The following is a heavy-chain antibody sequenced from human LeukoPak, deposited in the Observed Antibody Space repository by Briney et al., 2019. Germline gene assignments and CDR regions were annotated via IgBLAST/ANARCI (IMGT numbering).Heavy chain of an antibody. CDR1: GFTFSSYA. J-gene: IGHJ4*02. Sequence: GGSLRLSCAASGFTFSSYAMSWVRQAPGKGLEWVSAISGSGGSTYYADSVKGRFTISRDNSKNTLYLQMNSLRAEDTAVYYCAKQIVVVPAAWVTGWGQGTLVTVSS. V-gene: IGHV3-23*01. CDR2: ISGSGGST. D-gene: IGHD2-2*01. CDR3: AKQIVVVPAAWVTG.